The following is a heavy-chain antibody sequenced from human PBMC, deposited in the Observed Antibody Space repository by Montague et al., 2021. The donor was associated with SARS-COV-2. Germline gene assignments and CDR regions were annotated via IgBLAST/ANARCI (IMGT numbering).Heavy chain of an antibody. CDR3: ATPDY. Sequence: QSGAEVKKPGESLRISCKGSGYSFTTYWINWVRQMPGKGLEWMGKIDPSDSNADYSPSFQGHVTISVDKSISTAYLQWSSLKASDTAMFYCATPDYWGQGTLVTVSS. V-gene: IGHV5-10-1*01. J-gene: IGHJ4*02. CDR2: IDPSDSNA. CDR1: GYSFTTYW.